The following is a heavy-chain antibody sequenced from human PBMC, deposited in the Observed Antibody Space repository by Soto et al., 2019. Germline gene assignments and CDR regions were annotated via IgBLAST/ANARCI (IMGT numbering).Heavy chain of an antibody. D-gene: IGHD2-2*02. Sequence: SVKVSCKASGGTFSSYAISWVRQAPGQGLEWMGGIIPIFGTANYAQKFQGRVTITADESTSTAYMELSSLRSEDTAVYYCARVGCSSTSCYTSGVWPSYYYYGMDVWGQGTTVTVSS. V-gene: IGHV1-69*13. J-gene: IGHJ6*02. CDR3: ARVGCSSTSCYTSGVWPSYYYYGMDV. CDR2: IIPIFGTA. CDR1: GGTFSSYA.